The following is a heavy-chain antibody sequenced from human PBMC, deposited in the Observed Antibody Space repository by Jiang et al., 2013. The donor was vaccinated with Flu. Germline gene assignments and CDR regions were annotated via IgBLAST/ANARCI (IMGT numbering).Heavy chain of an antibody. V-gene: IGHV1-2*02. CDR1: GYTFTGYY. D-gene: IGHD3-10*01. CDR2: INPNSGGT. J-gene: IGHJ6*03. CDR3: ARDPATYYYGSGSQYYMDV. Sequence: GAEVKKPGASVKVSCKASGYTFTGYYMHWVRQAPGQGLEWMGWINPNSGGTNYAQKFQGRVTMTRDTSISTAYMELSRLRSDDTAVYYCARDPATYYYGSGSQYYMDVWGKGTTVTVSS.